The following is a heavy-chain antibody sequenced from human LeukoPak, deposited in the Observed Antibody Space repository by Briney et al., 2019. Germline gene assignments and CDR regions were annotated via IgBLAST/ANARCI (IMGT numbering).Heavy chain of an antibody. CDR2: INHSGST. CDR3: ARGGRYNWKRIDY. D-gene: IGHD1-20*01. V-gene: IGHV4-34*01. CDR1: GGSFSGYY. Sequence: PSETLSLTCAVYGGSFSGYYWSWIRQPPGKGLEWIGEINHSGSTNYNPSLKSRVTIPVDTSKNQFSLKLSSVTAADTAVYYCARGGRYNWKRIDYWGQGTLVTVSS. J-gene: IGHJ4*02.